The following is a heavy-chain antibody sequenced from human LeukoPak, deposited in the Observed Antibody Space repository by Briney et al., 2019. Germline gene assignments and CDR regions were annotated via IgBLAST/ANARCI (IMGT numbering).Heavy chain of an antibody. Sequence: GGSLRLSCAASGFTFSTSWMHWVRQAPGKGLVWVSIMNGDGRDTRYADSVKGRFTISRDNAKNTLHLKMNSLRADDTAMYYCVKAGQGYMDVWGKGTTVIVSS. V-gene: IGHV3-74*01. J-gene: IGHJ6*03. CDR3: VKAGQGYMDV. CDR2: MNGDGRDT. D-gene: IGHD1-14*01. CDR1: GFTFSTSW.